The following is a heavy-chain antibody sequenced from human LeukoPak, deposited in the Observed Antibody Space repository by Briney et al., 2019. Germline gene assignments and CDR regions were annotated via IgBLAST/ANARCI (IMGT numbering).Heavy chain of an antibody. CDR2: INPNINGT. D-gene: IGHD6-25*01. J-gene: IGHJ4*02. CDR1: GYTFTGYY. V-gene: IGHV1-2*02. CDR3: ARERTPGSGYGVDY. Sequence: ASVKVSCRASGYTFTGYYIHWVRQAPGQGLEWMGWINPNINGTNYAQKFQGRVTMTGDRSISTAYMELSRLRSDDTAVYYCARERTPGSGYGVDYWGQGTVVTISS.